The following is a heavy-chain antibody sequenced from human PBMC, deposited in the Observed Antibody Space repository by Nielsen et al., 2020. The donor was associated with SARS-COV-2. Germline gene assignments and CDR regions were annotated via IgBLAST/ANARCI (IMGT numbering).Heavy chain of an antibody. J-gene: IGHJ4*02. CDR3: VKLGEYSSIFDY. D-gene: IGHD6-6*01. CDR1: GFTFTNFD. V-gene: IGHV3-30*02. Sequence: GESLKISCAASGFTFTNFDMHWARQAPGRGLEWVAFLRYDGSDSFYADSVKCRFMISRDNSKTTLYLQMNSLRADDTAVYYCVKLGEYSSIFDYWGQGSLVTVSS. CDR2: LRYDGSDS.